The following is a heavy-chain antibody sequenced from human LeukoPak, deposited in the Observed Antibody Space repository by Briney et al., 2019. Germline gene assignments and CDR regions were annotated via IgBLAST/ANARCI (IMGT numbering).Heavy chain of an antibody. CDR1: GGSISSSGYY. J-gene: IGHJ5*02. CDR2: IYYSGST. Sequence: SETLSLTCTVSGGSISSSGYYWGWIRQPPGKGLEWIASIYYSGSTYYNPSLKSRVTISVDTSKNQLSLKLSSLTAVDTAVYYCARHEYSGSYYGLSWFDPWGQGTLVTVSS. CDR3: ARHEYSGSYYGLSWFDP. V-gene: IGHV4-39*01. D-gene: IGHD1-26*01.